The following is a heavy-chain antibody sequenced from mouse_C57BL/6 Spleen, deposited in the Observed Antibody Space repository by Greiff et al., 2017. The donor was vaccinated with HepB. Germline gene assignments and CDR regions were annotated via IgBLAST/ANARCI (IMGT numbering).Heavy chain of an antibody. CDR3: ARRDYYGSCAMDY. CDR1: GFTFSDYG. V-gene: IGHV5-17*01. J-gene: IGHJ4*01. Sequence: EVKLVESGGGLVKPGGSLKLSCAASGFTFSDYGMHWVRQAPEKGLEWVAYISSGSSTIYYADTVKGRFTISRDNAKNTLFLQMTSLRSEDTAMYYCARRDYYGSCAMDYWGQGTSVTVSS. CDR2: ISSGSSTI. D-gene: IGHD1-1*01.